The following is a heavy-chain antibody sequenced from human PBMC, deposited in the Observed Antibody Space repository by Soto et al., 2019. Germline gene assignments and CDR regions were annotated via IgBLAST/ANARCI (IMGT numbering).Heavy chain of an antibody. V-gene: IGHV3-43D*04. CDR3: AKDISRGPTKNYDFWSGPDY. CDR2: ISWDGSNR. D-gene: IGHD3-3*01. J-gene: IGHJ4*02. Sequence: PGGSLRLSCAASGFTFDEYAMHWVRQPPGKGLEWVSLISWDGSNRYYADSVQGRFTISRDNSKYSLYLEMNSLRPEDTALYYCAKDISRGPTKNYDFWSGPDYWGQGTMGTVS. CDR1: GFTFDEYA.